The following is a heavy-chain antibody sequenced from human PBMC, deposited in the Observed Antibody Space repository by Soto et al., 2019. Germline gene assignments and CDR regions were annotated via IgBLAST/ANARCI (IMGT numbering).Heavy chain of an antibody. V-gene: IGHV3-33*01. CDR2: IWYDGINK. Sequence: GGSLRLSCAASGFTFSIHGMHWVRQAPGRGLEWIAVIWYDGINKYYGDSVKGRFTVSRDNSKNTLYLQMNSLRADDTAVYYCARDGEAAAWGELDNWGQGTLVTVSS. CDR1: GFTFSIHG. CDR3: ARDGEAAAWGELDN. J-gene: IGHJ4*02. D-gene: IGHD6-13*01.